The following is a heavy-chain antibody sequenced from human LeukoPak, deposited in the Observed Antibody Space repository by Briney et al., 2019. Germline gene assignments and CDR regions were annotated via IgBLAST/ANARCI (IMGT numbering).Heavy chain of an antibody. V-gene: IGHV3-23*01. CDR1: GLTFSTYG. CDR3: AKDRGY. Sequence: GGSLRLSCAASGLTFSTYGMTWVRLVPGKGLEWVSGISGSGDTTYYADSVKGRFTISRDNSKSTLFLQMNSLRVEDTAIYYCAKDRGYLGQGTLVTVSS. J-gene: IGHJ4*02. CDR2: ISGSGDTT.